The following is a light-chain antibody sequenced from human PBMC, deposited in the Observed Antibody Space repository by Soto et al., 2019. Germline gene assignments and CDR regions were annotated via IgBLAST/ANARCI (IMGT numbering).Light chain of an antibody. CDR2: AAS. V-gene: IGKV1-39*01. CDR1: QSMSSY. Sequence: SQLTQSPSSLSASVRDRAASASRASQSMSSYLNWYQQKPGKAPKLLIYAASSLQSGVPSRFSGSGSGTDFTLTISSLQPEDFATYYCQQSYSTPVTFGQGTRLEIK. J-gene: IGKJ5*01. CDR3: QQSYSTPVT.